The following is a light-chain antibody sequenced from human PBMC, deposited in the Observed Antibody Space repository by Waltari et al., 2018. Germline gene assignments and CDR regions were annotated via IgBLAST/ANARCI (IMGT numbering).Light chain of an antibody. CDR3: HQYGNSPFT. J-gene: IGKJ5*01. Sequence: EIVLTQSPGTLSLSPGERVTLSCKASQSVSSSYLAWFQQKPVQTPRLLIYGASTRASGIPDRFSGSGSGTDFTLTINRLQPEDFAVYSCHQYGNSPFTFGQGTRLEIK. V-gene: IGKV3-20*01. CDR1: QSVSSSY. CDR2: GAS.